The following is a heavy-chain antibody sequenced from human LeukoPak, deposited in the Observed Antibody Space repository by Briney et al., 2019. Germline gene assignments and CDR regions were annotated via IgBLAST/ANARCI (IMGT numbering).Heavy chain of an antibody. CDR3: ANSPGYSYGYYFDY. J-gene: IGHJ4*02. Sequence: GGSLRLSCAASGFTFTSYAMSWVRQAPGKGLEWVSVIYSGGSTYYADSVKGRFTISRDNSKNTLYLQMNSLRAEDTAVYYCANSPGYSYGYYFDYWGQGTLVTVSS. D-gene: IGHD5-18*01. V-gene: IGHV3-23*03. CDR2: IYSGGST. CDR1: GFTFTSYA.